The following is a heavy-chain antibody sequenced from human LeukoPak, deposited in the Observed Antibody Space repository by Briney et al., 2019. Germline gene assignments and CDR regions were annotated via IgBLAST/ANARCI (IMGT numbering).Heavy chain of an antibody. V-gene: IGHV3-74*01. CDR1: GLTFVKHY. Sequence: GGSLRLSCAASGLTFVKHYLHWVRQAPGKGLVWVSRINSDGSSTSYADSVKGRFTISRDNAKNTLYLQMNSLRAEDTAVYYCARVRGPAEIDPWGQGTLVTVSS. J-gene: IGHJ5*02. CDR3: ARVRGPAEIDP. D-gene: IGHD2-2*01. CDR2: INSDGSST.